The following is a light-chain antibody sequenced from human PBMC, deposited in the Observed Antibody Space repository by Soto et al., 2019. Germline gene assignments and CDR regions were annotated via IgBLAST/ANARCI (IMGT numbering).Light chain of an antibody. V-gene: IGKV3-11*01. Sequence: EFVLTQSPATLSLSPGERATLSCRASQSVSSYLAWYQQKPGQAPRLLIYDVSSRATGIPARFSGSGSGTDFTLTISSLEPEDFAVYYCQQRGTFGGGTKVEIK. CDR3: QQRGT. CDR1: QSVSSY. J-gene: IGKJ4*01. CDR2: DVS.